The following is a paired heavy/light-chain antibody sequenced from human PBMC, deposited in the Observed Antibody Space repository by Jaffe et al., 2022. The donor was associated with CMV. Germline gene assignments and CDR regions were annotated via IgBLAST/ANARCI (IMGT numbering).Heavy chain of an antibody. D-gene: IGHD2-2*01. CDR3: ARLHRDIVVVPAAIAQFDY. J-gene: IGHJ4*02. CDR2: IYYSGST. V-gene: IGHV4-39*01. Sequence: QLQLQESGPGLVKPSETLSLTCTVSGGSISSSSYYWGWIRQPPGKGLEWIGSIYYSGSTYYNPSLKSRVTISVDTSKNQFSLKLSSVTAADTAVYYCARLHRDIVVVPAAIAQFDYWGQGTLVTVSS. CDR1: GGSISSSSYY.
Light chain of an antibody. CDR2: GNS. J-gene: IGLJ1*01. Sequence: QSVLTQPPSVSGAPGQRVTISCTGSSSNIGAGYDVHWYQQLPGTAPKLLIYGNSNRPSGVPDRFSGSKSGTSASLAITGLQAEDEADYYCQSYDSSLSGGVFGTGTKVTVL. V-gene: IGLV1-40*01. CDR1: SSNIGAGYD. CDR3: QSYDSSLSGGV.